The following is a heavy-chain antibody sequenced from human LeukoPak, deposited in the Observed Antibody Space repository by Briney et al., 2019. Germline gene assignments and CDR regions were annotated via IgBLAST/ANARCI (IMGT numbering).Heavy chain of an antibody. Sequence: SETLSLTCTVSGYSISSGYYWGWIRQPPGKGLEWIGSIYHSGSTYYNPSLKSRVTISVDTSKNQFSLKLSSVTAADTAVYYCARDRGDYYDSSGYYDYWGQRTLVTVSS. CDR3: ARDRGDYYDSSGYYDY. J-gene: IGHJ4*02. D-gene: IGHD3-22*01. CDR2: IYHSGST. V-gene: IGHV4-38-2*02. CDR1: GYSISSGYY.